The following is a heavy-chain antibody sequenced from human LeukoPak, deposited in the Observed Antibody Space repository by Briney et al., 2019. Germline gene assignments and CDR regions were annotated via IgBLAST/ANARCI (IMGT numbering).Heavy chain of an antibody. J-gene: IGHJ4*02. CDR1: GFTVSSNY. CDR2: IYSGGST. Sequence: PGGSLRLSCAASGFTVSSNYMSWVRQAPGKGLEWVSVIYSGGSTYYADSVKGRFTISRDNSKNTLYLQMNSLRAEDTAVYYCASLAYCGGDCYPAFDYWGQGTLVTVSS. D-gene: IGHD2-21*02. V-gene: IGHV3-66*01. CDR3: ASLAYCGGDCYPAFDY.